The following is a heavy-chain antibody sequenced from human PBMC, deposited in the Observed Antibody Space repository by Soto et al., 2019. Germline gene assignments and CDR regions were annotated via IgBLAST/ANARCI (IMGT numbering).Heavy chain of an antibody. V-gene: IGHV1-3*01. Sequence: ASVKVSCEASGYTFTSYAMHWVRQAPGQRLEWMGWINAGNGNTKYSQKFQGRVTITRDTSASTAYMELSSLRSEDTAVYYCARSTMVRGVTPWGQGTLVTVSS. D-gene: IGHD3-10*01. CDR3: ARSTMVRGVTP. CDR1: GYTFTSYA. CDR2: INAGNGNT. J-gene: IGHJ5*02.